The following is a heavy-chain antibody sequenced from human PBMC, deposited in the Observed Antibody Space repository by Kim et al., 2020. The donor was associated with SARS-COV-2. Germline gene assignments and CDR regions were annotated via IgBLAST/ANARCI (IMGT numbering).Heavy chain of an antibody. V-gene: IGHV3-23*01. CDR2: ISGSGGST. D-gene: IGHD3-3*01. J-gene: IGHJ4*02. CDR1: GFTFSSYA. CDR3: AKDITGYYDFWSGGRGHYYFDY. Sequence: GGSLRLSCAASGFTFSSYAMSWVRQAPGKGLEWVSAISGSGGSTYYADSVKGRFTISRDNYKNTLYLQMNSLRAEDTAVYYCAKDITGYYDFWSGGRGHYYFDYWGQGTLVTVSS.